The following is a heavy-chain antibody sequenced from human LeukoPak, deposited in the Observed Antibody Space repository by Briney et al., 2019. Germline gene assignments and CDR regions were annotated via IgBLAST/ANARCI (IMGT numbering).Heavy chain of an antibody. Sequence: SETLSLTCSVYGGSFSGYYWSWIRQPPGKGLEWIGEINHSGSTNYNPSLKSRVTISVDTSKNQFSLKLSSVTAADTAVYYCARGGGYQGYWGQGTLVTVSS. CDR1: GGSFSGYY. J-gene: IGHJ4*02. CDR2: INHSGST. CDR3: ARGGGYQGY. D-gene: IGHD3-22*01. V-gene: IGHV4-34*01.